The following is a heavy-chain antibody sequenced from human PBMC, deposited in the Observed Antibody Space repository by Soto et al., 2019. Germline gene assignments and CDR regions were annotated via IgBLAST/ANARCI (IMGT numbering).Heavy chain of an antibody. V-gene: IGHV4-59*04. CDR3: MLGSGWKDFDY. Sequence: PSETLSLTCTVSGGSISSYYWSWIRQHPGKGLEWIGYIYYIGSTHYNPSLKSRVTISVDTSKNQFSLKLSSVTAADTAVYYCMLGSGWKDFDYWGQGTLVTVSS. CDR1: GGSISSYY. CDR2: IYYIGST. D-gene: IGHD3-22*01. J-gene: IGHJ4*02.